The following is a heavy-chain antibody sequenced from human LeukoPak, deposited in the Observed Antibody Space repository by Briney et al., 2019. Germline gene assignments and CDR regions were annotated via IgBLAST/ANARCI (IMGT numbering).Heavy chain of an antibody. J-gene: IGHJ4*02. V-gene: IGHV3-53*01. CDR2: IYIGGST. CDR1: GFTVSSNY. Sequence: GGSLRLSCAASGFTVSSNYMSWVRQAPGKGLEWVSVIYIGGSTYYADSVKGRFTISRDISKNKLYLQMNSLRAEDTAMYYCARLGFVVPAVIFDYWGQGTLVTVSS. CDR3: ARLGFVVPAVIFDY. D-gene: IGHD2-2*02.